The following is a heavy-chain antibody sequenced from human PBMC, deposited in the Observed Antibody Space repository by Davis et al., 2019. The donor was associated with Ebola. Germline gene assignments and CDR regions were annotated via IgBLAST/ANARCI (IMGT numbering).Heavy chain of an antibody. V-gene: IGHV1-18*01. CDR2: ISAYNGNT. Sequence: ASVKVSCKASGYTFTSCGISWVRQAPGQGLEWMGWISAYNGNTNYAQKLQGRVTMTTDTSTSTAYMELRSLRSDDTAVYYCARGITMVQGANWFDPWGQGTLVTVSS. J-gene: IGHJ5*02. D-gene: IGHD3-10*01. CDR3: ARGITMVQGANWFDP. CDR1: GYTFTSCG.